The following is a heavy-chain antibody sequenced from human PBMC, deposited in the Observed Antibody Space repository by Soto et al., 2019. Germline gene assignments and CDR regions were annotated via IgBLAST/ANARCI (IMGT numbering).Heavy chain of an antibody. CDR2: ISGSGGST. J-gene: IGHJ4*02. CDR1: GFTFSSYA. Sequence: GGSLRLSCAASGFTFSSYAMSWVRQAPGKGLEWVSAISGSGGSTYYADSVKGRFTISRDNSKNTLYLQMNSLRAEDTAVYYCAKPGVELATTFLYFDYWGQGTLVTVSS. D-gene: IGHD1-1*01. V-gene: IGHV3-23*01. CDR3: AKPGVELATTFLYFDY.